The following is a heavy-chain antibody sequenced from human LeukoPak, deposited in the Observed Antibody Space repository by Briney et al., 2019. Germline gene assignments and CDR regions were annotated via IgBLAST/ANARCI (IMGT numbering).Heavy chain of an antibody. V-gene: IGHV4-61*02. D-gene: IGHD6-13*01. J-gene: IGHJ4*02. CDR3: ARAAALGLDY. Sequence: SQTLSLTCTVSGGFISSGSYYWSWIRQPAGKGLEWIGRIYTSGSTNYNPSLKSRVTISVDTSKNQFSLKLSSVTAADTAVYYCARAAALGLDYWGQGTLVTVSS. CDR1: GGFISSGSYY. CDR2: IYTSGST.